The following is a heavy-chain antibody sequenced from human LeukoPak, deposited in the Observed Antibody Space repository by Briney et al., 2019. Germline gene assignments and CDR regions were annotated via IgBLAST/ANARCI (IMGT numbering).Heavy chain of an antibody. J-gene: IGHJ6*03. D-gene: IGHD3-22*01. CDR3: ARLDSSGYYYYMDV. Sequence: PSETLSLTCTVSGGSISSYYWSWIRQPPGKGLERIGYIYYSGSTNYNPSLKSRVTISVDTSKNQFSLKLSSVTAADTAVYYCARLDSSGYYYYMDVWGKGTTVTISS. V-gene: IGHV4-59*01. CDR2: IYYSGST. CDR1: GGSISSYY.